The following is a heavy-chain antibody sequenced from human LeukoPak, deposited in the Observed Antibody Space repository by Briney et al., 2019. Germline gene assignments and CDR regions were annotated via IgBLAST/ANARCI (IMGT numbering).Heavy chain of an antibody. Sequence: GGSLRLSCAASGFTFDDYAMHWVRQAPGKGLEWVSGISWNSGSIGYADSVKGRFTISRDNAKDSLWLQMNSLRAEDTAVYYCARLGRITMFRGTDYWGQGTLVTVSS. CDR1: GFTFDDYA. V-gene: IGHV3-9*01. J-gene: IGHJ4*02. D-gene: IGHD3-10*01. CDR3: ARLGRITMFRGTDY. CDR2: ISWNSGSI.